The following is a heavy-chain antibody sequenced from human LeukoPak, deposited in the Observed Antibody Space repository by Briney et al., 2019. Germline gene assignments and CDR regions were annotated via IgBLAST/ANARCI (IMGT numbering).Heavy chain of an antibody. CDR3: ARALGTATAIAHVDY. CDR1: GGSISSYY. CDR2: IYYSGST. J-gene: IGHJ4*02. Sequence: SENLSLTCTVSGGSISSYYWSWIRQPPGKGLEWIGYIYYSGSTNYNPSLKSRVTISVDTSKNQFSLKLSSVTAADTAVYYCARALGTATAIAHVDYWGQGTLVTVSS. D-gene: IGHD2-21*02. V-gene: IGHV4-59*01.